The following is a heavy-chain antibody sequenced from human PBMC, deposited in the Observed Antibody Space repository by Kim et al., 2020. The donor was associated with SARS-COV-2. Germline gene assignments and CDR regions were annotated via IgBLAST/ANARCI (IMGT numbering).Heavy chain of an antibody. CDR1: GGSISSGGYY. J-gene: IGHJ4*02. V-gene: IGHV4-31*03. Sequence: SETLSLTCTVSGGSISSGGYYWSWIRQHPGKGLEWIGYIYYSGSTYYNPSLKSRVTISVDTSKNQFSLKLSSVTAADTAVYYCARDPPGDAKVDYYDSSGYGDWGQGTLVTVSS. CDR3: ARDPPGDAKVDYYDSSGYGD. D-gene: IGHD3-22*01. CDR2: IYYSGST.